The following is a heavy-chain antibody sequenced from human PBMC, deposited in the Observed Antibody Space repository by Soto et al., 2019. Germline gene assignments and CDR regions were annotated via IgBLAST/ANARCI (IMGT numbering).Heavy chain of an antibody. CDR1: GGSISSGDYY. CDR2: VDYSGTT. J-gene: IGHJ2*01. Sequence: QVQLQESGPGLVKPSQTLSLTCIVSGGSISSGDYYWSWVRQPPGKGLEWIGYVDYSGTTYYNPSLKSRLTISIDTSKNPFSLKLSAVTAADMAVYYCARTRYFDLWGRGTLVTVAS. CDR3: ARTRYFDL. V-gene: IGHV4-30-4*01.